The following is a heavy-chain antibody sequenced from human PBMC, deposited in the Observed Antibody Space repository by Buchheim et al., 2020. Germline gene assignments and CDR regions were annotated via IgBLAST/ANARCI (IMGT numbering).Heavy chain of an antibody. J-gene: IGHJ4*02. D-gene: IGHD1-26*01. Sequence: QVQLVESGGGVVQPGRSLRLSCAAPGFTFSSYGMHWVRQAPGKGLEWVAVISYDGSNKYYADSVKGRFTISRDNSKKTLYLQMNSLRAEDTAVYYCAKVYGGATTHYYFDYWGQGTL. V-gene: IGHV3-30*18. CDR2: ISYDGSNK. CDR3: AKVYGGATTHYYFDY. CDR1: GFTFSSYG.